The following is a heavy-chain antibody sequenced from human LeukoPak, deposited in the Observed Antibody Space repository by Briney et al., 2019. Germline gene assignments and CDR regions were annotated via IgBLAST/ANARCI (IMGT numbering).Heavy chain of an antibody. J-gene: IGHJ4*02. CDR3: FGGSGYNSDY. Sequence: PGGSLRLSCVASGLTFSSYAMNWVRQAPGKGLEWVSLISGSGGNTYYADSVKGRFTISRDNSKNTLYLQMNSLRAEDTALYSCFGGSGYNSDYWGQGTLVTVSP. D-gene: IGHD3-22*01. V-gene: IGHV3-23*01. CDR1: GLTFSSYA. CDR2: ISGSGGNT.